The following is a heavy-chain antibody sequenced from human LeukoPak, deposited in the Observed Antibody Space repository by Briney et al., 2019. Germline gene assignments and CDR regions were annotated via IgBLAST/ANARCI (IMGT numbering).Heavy chain of an antibody. V-gene: IGHV3-11*04. CDR1: GFTFSDYY. Sequence: PGGSLRLSCAASGFTFSDYYMSWIRQAPGKGLEWVSYISSSGSTIYYADSVKGRFTISRDNAKNSLYLQMNSLRAEDTAVYYCARGLILYSSDWFDPWGQGTLVTVSS. D-gene: IGHD2-8*01. J-gene: IGHJ5*02. CDR2: ISSSGSTI. CDR3: ARGLILYSSDWFDP.